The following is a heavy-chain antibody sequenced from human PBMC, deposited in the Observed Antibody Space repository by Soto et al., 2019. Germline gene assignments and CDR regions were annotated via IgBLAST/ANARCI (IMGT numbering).Heavy chain of an antibody. V-gene: IGHV1-2*02. J-gene: IGHJ4*02. D-gene: IGHD6-13*01. CDR2: INPNSGGT. CDR1: GYTFTGYY. Sequence: ASVKVSCKASGYTFTGYYMHWVRQAPGQGLEWIGWINPNSGGTNYAQKFQGRVTMTRDTSISTAYMELSRLRSDDTAVYYCARVLAAAATFDYWGQGTLVTVSS. CDR3: ARVLAAAATFDY.